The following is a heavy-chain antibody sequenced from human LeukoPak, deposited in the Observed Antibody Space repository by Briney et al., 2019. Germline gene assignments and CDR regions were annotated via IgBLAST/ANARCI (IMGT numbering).Heavy chain of an antibody. CDR1: GFTFSGYW. CDR2: IRPDGNEK. J-gene: IGHJ4*02. CDR3: ARGRGFDS. Sequence: GGSLRLSCAASGFTFSGYWMTWVRQAPGKGLEWVAYIRPDGNEKFYMDSVKGRFTISRDNAKNSLYLQMDSLRVDDTAVYYCARGRGFDSWGQGALVTISS. V-gene: IGHV3-7*01.